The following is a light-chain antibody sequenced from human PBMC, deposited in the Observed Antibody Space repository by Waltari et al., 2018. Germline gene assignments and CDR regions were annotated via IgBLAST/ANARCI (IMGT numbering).Light chain of an antibody. CDR3: QQYHQRPPWT. Sequence: ETVLTQSPGILSVSPGERATLSCRASQSVTTILAWYQQKPGLVPRLLIYDVSTRAAGVPARFSGSGSGTEFTLTISSLQSEDFAVYYCQQYHQRPPWTFGPGTKVEMK. CDR2: DVS. V-gene: IGKV3-15*01. J-gene: IGKJ1*01. CDR1: QSVTTI.